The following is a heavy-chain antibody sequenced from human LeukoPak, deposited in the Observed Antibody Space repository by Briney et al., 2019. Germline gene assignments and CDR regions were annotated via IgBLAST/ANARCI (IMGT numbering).Heavy chain of an antibody. CDR2: ISSSSSYI. CDR1: GFIVSTSY. CDR3: AKDLGIAVAGRVGMDV. Sequence: PGGSLRLSCAASGFIVSTSYMSWVRQAPGKGLEWVSSISSSSSYIYYADSVKGRFTISRDNAKNSLYLQMNSLRAEDTAVYYCAKDLGIAVAGRVGMDVWGQGTTVTVSS. D-gene: IGHD6-19*01. V-gene: IGHV3-21*01. J-gene: IGHJ6*02.